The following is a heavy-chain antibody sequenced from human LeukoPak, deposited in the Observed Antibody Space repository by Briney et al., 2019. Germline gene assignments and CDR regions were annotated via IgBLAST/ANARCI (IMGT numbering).Heavy chain of an antibody. Sequence: GGSLRPSCAASGFTFSSYAMSWVRQAPGKGLEWVSAISGSGGSTYYADSVKGRFTISRDNSKNTLYLQMNSLRAEDTAVYYCAKDSSGSSYNWFDPWGQGTLVTVSS. CDR2: ISGSGGST. D-gene: IGHD1-26*01. V-gene: IGHV3-23*01. CDR3: AKDSSGSSYNWFDP. CDR1: GFTFSSYA. J-gene: IGHJ5*02.